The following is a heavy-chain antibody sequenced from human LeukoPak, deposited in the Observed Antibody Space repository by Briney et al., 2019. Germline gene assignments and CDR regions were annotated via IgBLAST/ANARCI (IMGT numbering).Heavy chain of an antibody. CDR2: VYYIGST. D-gene: IGHD6-19*01. J-gene: IGHJ5*02. V-gene: IGHV4-39*07. CDR3: ARVYSSGWYVGGWFDP. Sequence: SETLSLTCTVSGGSISSSYYYWGWIRQPPGKGLEWIGSVYYIGSTYYNPSLKSRVTISVDTSKNQFSLKLSSVTAADTAVYYCARVYSSGWYVGGWFDPWGQGTLVTVSS. CDR1: GGSISSSYYY.